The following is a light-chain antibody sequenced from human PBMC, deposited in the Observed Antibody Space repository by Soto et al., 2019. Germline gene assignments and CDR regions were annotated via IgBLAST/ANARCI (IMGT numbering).Light chain of an antibody. CDR1: SSNIGSNH. CDR2: SDN. CDR3: AAWDDSLSGWV. V-gene: IGLV1-47*01. J-gene: IGLJ3*02. Sequence: QSVLTQPPSASGTPGQRVTISCSGSSSNIGSNHVYWYQQIPGTAPKLLIHSDNQRPSGVPDRFSGSKSGTSASLAISGLRSEDEADYYCAAWDDSLSGWVFGGGTKLTVL.